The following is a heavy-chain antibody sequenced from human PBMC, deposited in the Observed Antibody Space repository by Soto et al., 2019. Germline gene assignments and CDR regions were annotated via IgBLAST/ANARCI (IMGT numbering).Heavy chain of an antibody. D-gene: IGHD3-3*01. CDR2: SYYSGST. CDR1: GGSISRYN. Sequence: SETLSLTCTVSGGSISRYNWRWIRQPKGKELEWISYSYYSGSTNYNPSLKSRVTISVDTSKNQFSLKLSSVTAADTAVYYCTRTNSHSYYDLWSGDDAFDIWGQGTMVTVSS. CDR3: TRTNSHSYYDLWSGDDAFDI. J-gene: IGHJ3*02. V-gene: IGHV4-59*01.